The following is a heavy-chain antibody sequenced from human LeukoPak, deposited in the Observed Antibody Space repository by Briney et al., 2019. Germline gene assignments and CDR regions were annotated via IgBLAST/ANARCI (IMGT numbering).Heavy chain of an antibody. D-gene: IGHD3-22*01. Sequence: SETLSLTCAVYGGSFSGYYWSWIRQPPGKGLEWIGEINHSGSTNYNPSLKSRVTISVDTSKNQFSLKLSSVAAADTAVYYCARHSRQELLHFDYWGQGTLVTVSS. CDR3: ARHSRQELLHFDY. J-gene: IGHJ4*02. CDR1: GGSFSGYY. CDR2: INHSGST. V-gene: IGHV4-34*01.